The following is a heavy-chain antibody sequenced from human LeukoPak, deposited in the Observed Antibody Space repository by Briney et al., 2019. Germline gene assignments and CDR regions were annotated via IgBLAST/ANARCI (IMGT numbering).Heavy chain of an antibody. J-gene: IGHJ4*02. CDR1: GFTFSSYA. CDR2: ISYDGSNK. V-gene: IGHV3-30-3*01. D-gene: IGHD3-3*01. Sequence: GGSLRLSCAASGFTFSSYAMHWVRQAPGKGLEWGAVISYDGSNKYYADSVKGRFSISRDNSKNTLYVQMNSLRAEDTAVYYCARDPAKFWSGHDYWGQGTLVTVSS. CDR3: ARDPAKFWSGHDY.